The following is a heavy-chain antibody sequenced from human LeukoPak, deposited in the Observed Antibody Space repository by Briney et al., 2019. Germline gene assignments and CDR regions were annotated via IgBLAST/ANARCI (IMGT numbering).Heavy chain of an antibody. CDR2: INSDGRRT. CDR3: AKDTAQWLSRYYYYSIDV. V-gene: IGHV3-74*01. J-gene: IGHJ6*03. Sequence: RRSLRLSCAASGFTFSSYWMHWVRQAPRKGLVWVSRINSDGRRTSYTGSVKGRFTISRDSSKTTLYLKLNRWRAEDRPVIYVAKDTAQWLSRYYYYSIDVWGKGTTVTISS. CDR1: GFTFSSYW. D-gene: IGHD3-22*01.